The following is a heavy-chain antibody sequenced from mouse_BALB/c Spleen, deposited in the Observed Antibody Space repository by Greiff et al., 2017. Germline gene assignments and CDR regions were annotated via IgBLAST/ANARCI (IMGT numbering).Heavy chain of an antibody. CDR3: ARYSARATFDY. V-gene: IGHV1-54*01. J-gene: IGHJ2*01. CDR1: GYAFTNYL. D-gene: IGHD3-1*01. Sequence: VQLQQSGAELVRPGTSVKVSCKASGYAFTNYLIEWVKQRPGQGLEWIGVINPGSGGTNYNEKFKGKATLTADKSSSTAYMQLSSLTSDDSAVYFCARYSARATFDYWGQGTTLTVSS. CDR2: INPGSGGT.